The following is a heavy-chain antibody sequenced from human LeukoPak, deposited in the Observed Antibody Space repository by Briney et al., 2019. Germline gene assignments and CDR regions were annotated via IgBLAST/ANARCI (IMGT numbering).Heavy chain of an antibody. CDR1: GGPFSGYF. CDR2: IQNSGTT. D-gene: IGHD3-10*01. Sequence: SETLSLTCAVSGGPFSGYFWSWIRQSSGKGLEWIGEIQNSGTTNYNPSLNSRVTISEDTSKNQLYLNLSSVTAADTAVYYCARRYYYNLGSFPFDFWGQGTLVTVSS. V-gene: IGHV4-34*01. J-gene: IGHJ4*02. CDR3: ARRYYYNLGSFPFDF.